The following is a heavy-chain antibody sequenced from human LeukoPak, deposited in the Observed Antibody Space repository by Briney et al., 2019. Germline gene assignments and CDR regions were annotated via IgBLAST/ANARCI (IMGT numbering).Heavy chain of an antibody. Sequence: SETLSLTCAVYGGSFSGYYWSWIRQPPGKGLEWIGEINHSGSTNYNPSLKSRVTISVDTSKNQFSLKLSSVTAADTAVYYCARSFRGVVPAAMAYDFWSGYLYNWFDPWGQGTLVTVSS. V-gene: IGHV4-34*01. CDR2: INHSGST. CDR3: ARSFRGVVPAAMAYDFWSGYLYNWFDP. CDR1: GGSFSGYY. J-gene: IGHJ5*02. D-gene: IGHD3-3*01.